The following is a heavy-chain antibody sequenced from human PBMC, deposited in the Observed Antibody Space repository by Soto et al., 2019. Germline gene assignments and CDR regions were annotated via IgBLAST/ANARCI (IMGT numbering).Heavy chain of an antibody. CDR2: ISSNGGST. CDR3: ARGGTGDRLGYYMDV. Sequence: GGSLRLSCAASGFTFSSYAMHWVRQAPGKGLEYVSAISSNGGSTYYANSVKGRFTISRDNSKNTLYLQMGSLRAEDMAVYYCARGGTGDRLGYYMDVWGKGTTVTVSS. V-gene: IGHV3-64*01. J-gene: IGHJ6*03. D-gene: IGHD7-27*01. CDR1: GFTFSSYA.